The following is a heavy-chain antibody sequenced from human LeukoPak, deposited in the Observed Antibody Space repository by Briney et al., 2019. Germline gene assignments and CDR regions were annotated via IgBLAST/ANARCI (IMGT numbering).Heavy chain of an antibody. J-gene: IGHJ4*02. CDR3: TRDFFF. Sequence: PGGSLRLSCAASGFAFSTYWMDWVRQAPGKGLEWVGNINQDGSVKHYVDSVRGRFTISRDNARNSVYLQMSALRVEDTAVYYCTRDFFFWGQGSLVTASS. D-gene: IGHD3-3*01. CDR1: GFAFSTYW. CDR2: INQDGSVK. V-gene: IGHV3-7*01.